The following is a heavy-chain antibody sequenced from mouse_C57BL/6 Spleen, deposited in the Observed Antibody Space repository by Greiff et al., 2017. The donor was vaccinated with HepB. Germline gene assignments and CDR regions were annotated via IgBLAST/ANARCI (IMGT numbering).Heavy chain of an antibody. CDR1: GYAFSSSW. V-gene: IGHV1-82*01. CDR2: IYPGDGDT. Sequence: VQLQQSGPELVKPGASVKISCKASGYAFSSSWMNWVKQRPGKGLEWIGRIYPGDGDTNYNGKFKGKATLTADKSSSTAYMQLSSLTSEDSAVYFCANYYDYDDAMDYWGQGTSVTVSS. D-gene: IGHD2-4*01. J-gene: IGHJ4*01. CDR3: ANYYDYDDAMDY.